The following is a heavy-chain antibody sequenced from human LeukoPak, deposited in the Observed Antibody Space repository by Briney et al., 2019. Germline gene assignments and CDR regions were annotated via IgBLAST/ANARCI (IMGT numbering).Heavy chain of an antibody. CDR2: IHNSGRT. CDR1: GGTVSSYY. J-gene: IGHJ4*02. CDR3: ARHGTISSESYFDY. Sequence: SETLSLTCSVSGGTVSSYYWSWMRQSPGQGLEWIGYIHNSGRTNYNPSLKSRVTGFVDTSKNQVSLRLSSVTAADTAVYYCARHGTISSESYFDYWGQGALVTVSS. V-gene: IGHV4-59*08. D-gene: IGHD1-14*01.